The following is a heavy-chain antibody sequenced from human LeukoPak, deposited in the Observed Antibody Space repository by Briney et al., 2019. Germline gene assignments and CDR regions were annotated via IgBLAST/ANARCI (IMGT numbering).Heavy chain of an antibody. Sequence: GGSLRLSCAASEFIVSSNYMSWVRQAPGKGLEWVSVIYSGDITYYADSVKGRFTISRDNSKNTLYLQMNSLRVEDTAVYYCARGLYGMDVWGQGTTVTASS. CDR3: ARGLYGMDV. CDR2: IYSGDIT. V-gene: IGHV3-53*01. J-gene: IGHJ6*02. CDR1: EFIVSSNY.